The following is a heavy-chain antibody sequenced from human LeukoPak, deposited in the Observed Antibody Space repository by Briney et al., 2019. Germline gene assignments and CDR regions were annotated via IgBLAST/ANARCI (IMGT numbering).Heavy chain of an antibody. CDR3: ARDPYSSTWSYGMDV. Sequence: GGSLRLSCAASGFTFSNYWMSWVRQAPGKGLEWVANIKQDGSEEVYVDSVKGRFTISRDNAKNSLFLQMNTLRAEDTAVYYCARDPYSSTWSYGMDVWGQGTTVTVSS. J-gene: IGHJ6*02. D-gene: IGHD6-6*01. V-gene: IGHV3-7*05. CDR2: IKQDGSEE. CDR1: GFTFSNYW.